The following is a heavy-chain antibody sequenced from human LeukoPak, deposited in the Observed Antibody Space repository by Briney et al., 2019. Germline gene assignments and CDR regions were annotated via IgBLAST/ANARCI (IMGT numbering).Heavy chain of an antibody. J-gene: IGHJ4*02. V-gene: IGHV1-18*04. CDR1: GYTFSNYG. Sequence: ASVKVSCKASGYTFSNYGISWVRQAPGLGLEWMGWTSYNGNTNYAQKFQDRVTMTTDTSTTTAYMELRSLESDDTAVYYCARHSGGGWQAFGYWGQGTLVTVSS. D-gene: IGHD2-15*01. CDR3: ARHSGGGWQAFGY. CDR2: TSYNGNT.